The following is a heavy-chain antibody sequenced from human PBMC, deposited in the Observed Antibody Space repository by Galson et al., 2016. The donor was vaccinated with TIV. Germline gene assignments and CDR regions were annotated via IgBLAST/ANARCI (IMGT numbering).Heavy chain of an antibody. CDR3: ASDRNTAFDTYHYYYGMDV. V-gene: IGHV3-11*05. CDR1: GFIVDDNY. CDR2: ISNTGSLK. D-gene: IGHD5-18*01. Sequence: SLRLSCAASGFIVDDNYMTWIRQAPGKGLEWVSSISNTGSLKHYPDSLKGQFTISRDNARNSVFLQMNSLRAEDTAVYYCASDRNTAFDTYHYYYGMDVWGQGTTVTVSS. J-gene: IGHJ6*02.